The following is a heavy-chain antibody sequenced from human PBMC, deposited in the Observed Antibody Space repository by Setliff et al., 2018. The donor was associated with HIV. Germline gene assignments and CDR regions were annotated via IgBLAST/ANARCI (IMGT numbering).Heavy chain of an antibody. CDR3: ARGRTYDSSGYIGNWFDP. CDR2: IIPIFGTV. J-gene: IGHJ5*02. CDR1: GGTFSGYA. Sequence: ASVKVSCKASGGTFSGYALTWVRQAPGQGLEWMGGIIPIFGTVRYAQKFQGRVTITADESMSTAYMELSSLRSEDTAVYFCARGRTYDSSGYIGNWFDPWGQGTLVTVSS. V-gene: IGHV1-69*13. D-gene: IGHD3-22*01.